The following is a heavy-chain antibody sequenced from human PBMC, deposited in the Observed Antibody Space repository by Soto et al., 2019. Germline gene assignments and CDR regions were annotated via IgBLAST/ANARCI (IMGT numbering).Heavy chain of an antibody. Sequence: QVQLVESGGGVVQPGRSLRLSCAASGFSFRRYGMHWVRQAPGKGLEWVAHISYDGTEKYNADSVKGRFTISRDNSKNTLYLEMSSLRPEDTAVYFCAKDRSYDYDAFDFWGQGTLVTISS. D-gene: IGHD5-12*01. CDR1: GFSFRRYG. J-gene: IGHJ3*01. CDR2: ISYDGTEK. V-gene: IGHV3-30*18. CDR3: AKDRSYDYDAFDF.